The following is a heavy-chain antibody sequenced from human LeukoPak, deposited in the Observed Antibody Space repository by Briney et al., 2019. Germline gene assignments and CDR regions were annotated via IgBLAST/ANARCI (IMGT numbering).Heavy chain of an antibody. D-gene: IGHD2-2*01. CDR3: TRAPHPRCSSSGCYLDY. CDR1: GFTFGDYA. Sequence: GALRLSCSTSGFTFGDYAMSWVRQAPGKGLEGVDCIQAKAYGGATKYAASVNGRFSISRDDSQSIANLQMNDLKTEDTAVYYCTRAPHPRCSSSGCYLDYWGQGTLVTVSS. J-gene: IGHJ4*02. CDR2: IQAKAYGGAT. V-gene: IGHV3-49*04.